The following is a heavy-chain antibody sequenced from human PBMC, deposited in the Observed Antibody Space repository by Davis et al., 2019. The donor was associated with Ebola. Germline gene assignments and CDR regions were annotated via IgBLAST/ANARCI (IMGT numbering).Heavy chain of an antibody. CDR1: GFTFNNYA. CDR2: VSAPGVVT. D-gene: IGHD6-13*01. V-gene: IGHV3-23*01. Sequence: GGSLRLSCAASGFTFNNYAMSCVRQAPEKGLEWVSVVSAPGVVTYYADSVKGRFTISRDNSKNTVHLQMNNLGDDDSAIYYCARGGYSTQGPDYWGQGTLVTVSS. J-gene: IGHJ4*02. CDR3: ARGGYSTQGPDY.